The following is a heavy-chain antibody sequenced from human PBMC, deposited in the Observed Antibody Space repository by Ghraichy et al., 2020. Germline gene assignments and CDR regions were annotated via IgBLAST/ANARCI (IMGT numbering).Heavy chain of an antibody. J-gene: IGHJ5*02. Sequence: SETLSLTCSVSGGSISNGDYYWGWIRQPPGMGLEWIGSIYYSGSTYYNASLKSRVTIFVDTSKNQVSLKLSSAAAADTAVYWCARLPGGGRTAATWIDPWGQGILVTVSS. V-gene: IGHV4-39*01. D-gene: IGHD2-15*01. CDR2: IYYSGST. CDR3: ARLPGGGRTAATWIDP. CDR1: GGSISNGDYY.